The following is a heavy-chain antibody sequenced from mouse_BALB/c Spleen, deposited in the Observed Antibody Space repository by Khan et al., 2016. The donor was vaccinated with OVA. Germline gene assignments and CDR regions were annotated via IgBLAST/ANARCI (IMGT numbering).Heavy chain of an antibody. CDR2: ISYSGRT. Sequence: EVQLQESGPGLVKPSQSLSLTCTVTGYSITSDYAWNWIRQFPGNKLEWMGYISYSGRTSYNPSLKSRISITRDTSKNQFFLQLNSVTTEDTATYYYASSLTITTLVATDLDYWGQGTTLTVSS. D-gene: IGHD1-1*01. CDR3: ASSLTITTLVATDLDY. J-gene: IGHJ2*01. V-gene: IGHV3-2*02. CDR1: GYSITSDYA.